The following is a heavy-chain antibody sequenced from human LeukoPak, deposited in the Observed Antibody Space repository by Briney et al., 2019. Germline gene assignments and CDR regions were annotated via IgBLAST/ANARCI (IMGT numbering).Heavy chain of an antibody. CDR2: INPNSGGT. CDR1: GYTFTGYY. CDR3: ARDLQKYYYDSSGYGG. J-gene: IGHJ4*02. V-gene: IGHV1-2*02. D-gene: IGHD3-22*01. Sequence: RASVKVSCKASGYTFTGYYMHWVRQAPGQGLEWMGWINPNSGGTNYAQKFQGRVTMTRDTSISTAYMELSRLRSDDTAVYYCARDLQKYYYDSSGYGGWGQGTLVTVSS.